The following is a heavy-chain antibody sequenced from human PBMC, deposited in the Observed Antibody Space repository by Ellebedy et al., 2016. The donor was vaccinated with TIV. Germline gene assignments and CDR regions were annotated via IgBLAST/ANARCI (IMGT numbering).Heavy chain of an antibody. Sequence: GESLKISCTASGFIVSTNHMSWVRQAPGRGPEWVGGYTNYADSVKGRFTISTHNSRNTLYLQMTNLRTEDTAVYYCAKGSFPFGDKSERIYSFQYWGQGTLVTVSS. D-gene: IGHD3-10*01. CDR2: GYT. V-gene: IGHV3-53*04. J-gene: IGHJ4*02. CDR3: AKGSFPFGDKSERIYSFQY. CDR1: GFIVSTNH.